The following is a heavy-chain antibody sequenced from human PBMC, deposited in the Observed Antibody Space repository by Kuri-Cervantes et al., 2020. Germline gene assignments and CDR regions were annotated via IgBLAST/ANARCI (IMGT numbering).Heavy chain of an antibody. D-gene: IGHD1-7*01. J-gene: IGHJ4*02. CDR2: INPSGGST. CDR1: GYTFTRFF. CDR3: ARDKARELFFDY. V-gene: IGHV1-46*01. Sequence: ASVKVSCKTSGYTFTRFFMHRVRQAPRQGPEWMGIINPSGGSTTYAQKFQGRVTMTRDTSTSTVYMELSSLRSEDTAVYYCARDKARELFFDYWGQGTLVTVSS.